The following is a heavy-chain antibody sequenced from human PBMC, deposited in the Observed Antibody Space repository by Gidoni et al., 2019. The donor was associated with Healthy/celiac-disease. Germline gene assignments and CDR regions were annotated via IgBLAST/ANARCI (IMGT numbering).Heavy chain of an antibody. CDR3: ARDPTTIGYFDY. Sequence: EVQLVESGGGLVKPGGSLRLSCAASGFTFSSYSMNWVRQAPVKGLEWVSSISSSSSYIYYADSVKGRFTISRDNAKNSLYLQMNSLRAEDTAVYYCARDPTTIGYFDYWGQGTLVTVSS. V-gene: IGHV3-21*01. CDR1: GFTFSSYS. D-gene: IGHD5-12*01. J-gene: IGHJ4*02. CDR2: ISSSSSYI.